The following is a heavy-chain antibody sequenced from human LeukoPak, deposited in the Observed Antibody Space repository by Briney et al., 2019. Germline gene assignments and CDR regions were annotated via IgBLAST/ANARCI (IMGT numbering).Heavy chain of an antibody. D-gene: IGHD3-22*01. V-gene: IGHV3-15*01. CDR1: GFTFSNAW. CDR2: IKSKTDGGTT. J-gene: IGHJ4*02. Sequence: GGSLRLSCAASGFTFSNAWMSWVRQAPGKGLEWVGRIKSKTDGGTTDYAAPVKGRFTISRDDSKNTLYLQMNSLKTEDTAVYYCTTDPPTGVTMIVVVSYWGQGTPVTVSS. CDR3: TTDPPTGVTMIVVVSY.